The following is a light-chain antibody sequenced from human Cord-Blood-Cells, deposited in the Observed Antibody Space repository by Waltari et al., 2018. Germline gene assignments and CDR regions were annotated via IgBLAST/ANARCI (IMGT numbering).Light chain of an antibody. J-gene: IGKJ2*01. CDR2: AAS. CDR3: QQSYSTPYT. CDR1: QSISSY. V-gene: IGKV1-39*01. Sequence: DIQMTQSPSSLSASVGDRVTITCRARQSISSYLNWYQQKPGKAPKLLIYAASSLQSGVPSRFSGSGSRTDFTLTISSLQPEYFATYYCQQSYSTPYTFGQGTKLEIK.